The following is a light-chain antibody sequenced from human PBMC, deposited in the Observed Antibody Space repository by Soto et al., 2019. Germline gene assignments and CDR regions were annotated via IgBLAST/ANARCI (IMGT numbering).Light chain of an antibody. CDR1: QSVSASH. Sequence: EIVLTQSPGTLSLSPGERATLSCRASQSVSASHLAWYQQKPGQAPRLLIYGASSRATGIPVRFSGSGSGTDFTLTISRLEPEDFAVYYCQQYDSPPRTFGQGTKVEIK. V-gene: IGKV3-20*01. J-gene: IGKJ1*01. CDR2: GAS. CDR3: QQYDSPPRT.